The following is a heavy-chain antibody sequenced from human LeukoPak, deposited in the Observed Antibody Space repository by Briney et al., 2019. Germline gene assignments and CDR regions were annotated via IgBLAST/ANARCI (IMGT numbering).Heavy chain of an antibody. J-gene: IGHJ4*02. CDR3: ARHSSYFDY. V-gene: IGHV3-9*01. CDR1: GFTFDDYA. D-gene: IGHD3-10*01. Sequence: PGGSLRLSCAASGFTFDDYAMHWVRQAPGKGLEWVSGISWNSGSIGYADSVKGRFTISRDNAKNSLYLQMNSLRAEDTAVYYCARHSSYFDYWGQGTLVTVSS. CDR2: ISWNSGSI.